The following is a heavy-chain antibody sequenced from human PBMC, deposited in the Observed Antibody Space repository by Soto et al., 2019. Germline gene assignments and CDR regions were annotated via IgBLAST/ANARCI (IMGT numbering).Heavy chain of an antibody. CDR3: ARRDGFKIDH. J-gene: IGHJ4*02. D-gene: IGHD5-12*01. V-gene: IGHV5-51*01. CDR1: GYNFPNYW. CDR2: IYPGDSDV. Sequence: VESLKISCKVFGYNFPNYWIGWVRQMPGKGLEWMGIIYPGDSDVRYSPSFQGQVTISADKYINTAYLQWRSLKASDAAMYHCARRDGFKIDHWGQGTPVTV.